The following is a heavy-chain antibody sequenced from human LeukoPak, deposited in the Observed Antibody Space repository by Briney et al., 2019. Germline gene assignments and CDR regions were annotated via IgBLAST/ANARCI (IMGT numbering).Heavy chain of an antibody. J-gene: IGHJ5*02. CDR2: ISAYNGNT. Sequence: ASVKVSCKASGYTFSNSGVSWLRQAPGQGLEWMGWISAYNGNTNYAQKFQDRVAMTTDTSTNTAYMELRSLRSDDTAVYYCAKSIKVALSGAYFDPWGQGTLVTVCS. V-gene: IGHV1-18*01. D-gene: IGHD6-19*01. CDR1: GYTFSNSG. CDR3: AKSIKVALSGAYFDP.